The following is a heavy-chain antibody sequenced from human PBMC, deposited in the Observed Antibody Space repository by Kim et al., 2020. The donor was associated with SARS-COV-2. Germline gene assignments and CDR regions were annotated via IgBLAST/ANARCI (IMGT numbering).Heavy chain of an antibody. J-gene: IGHJ4*02. V-gene: IGHV4-31*03. CDR3: ARDSPPEGFDC. CDR1: GASISSRDHY. CDR2: VYHTGST. Sequence: SETLSLTCTVSGASISSRDHYWTWIRQHPKKGLEHIGYVYHTGSTYFNPSLRSRVTISMDASKKQFSLKLTSLTAADTAVYYCARDSPPEGFDCWGQGTL.